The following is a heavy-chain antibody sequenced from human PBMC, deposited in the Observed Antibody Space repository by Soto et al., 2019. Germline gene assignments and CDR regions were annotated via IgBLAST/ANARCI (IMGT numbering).Heavy chain of an antibody. Sequence: QVQLQESGPGLVKPSDTLSLTCAVSGYSISSSNWWGWIRQPPGKGLEWIGYIYYSGTTYYNPSLKSRVSMSFDTSKHQFSLKLPSVTAVDPAVYYCARLEIHGPIDYWGPGTLVTVSS. D-gene: IGHD1-1*01. CDR1: GYSISSSNW. V-gene: IGHV4-28*01. J-gene: IGHJ4*02. CDR2: IYYSGTT. CDR3: ARLEIHGPIDY.